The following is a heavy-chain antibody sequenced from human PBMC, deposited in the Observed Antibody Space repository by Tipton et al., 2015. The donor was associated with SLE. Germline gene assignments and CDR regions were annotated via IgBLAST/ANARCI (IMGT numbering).Heavy chain of an antibody. Sequence: TLSLTCTVSGGSISSYYWSWIRQPPGKGLEWIGYIYYSGSTNYNPSLKSRVTISVDMTKNQFSLRVSSVTAADTAVYYCARGGYDFWSGPGNYWGQGTLVTVSS. D-gene: IGHD3-3*01. V-gene: IGHV4-59*12. J-gene: IGHJ4*02. CDR1: GGSISSYY. CDR2: IYYSGST. CDR3: ARGGYDFWSGPGNY.